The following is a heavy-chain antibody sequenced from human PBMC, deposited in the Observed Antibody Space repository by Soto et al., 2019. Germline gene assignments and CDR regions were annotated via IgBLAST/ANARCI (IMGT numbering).Heavy chain of an antibody. V-gene: IGHV1-46*03. CDR2: MNPSGGST. J-gene: IGHJ4*02. CDR3: AREPPSTVTTDYFDY. Sequence: QVQLVQSGAEVKRPGASVKVSCKASGYTFTSYYIHWVRQAPGQGLEWMGIMNPSGGSTTNAQKFQGRLTMTRDTSTCTVYMELSSLRSEDTAVYYCAREPPSTVTTDYFDYWGQGTLVTVSS. D-gene: IGHD4-17*01. CDR1: GYTFTSYY.